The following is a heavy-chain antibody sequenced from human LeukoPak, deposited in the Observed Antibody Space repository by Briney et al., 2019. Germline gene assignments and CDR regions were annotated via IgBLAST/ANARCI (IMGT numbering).Heavy chain of an antibody. J-gene: IGHJ6*03. CDR2: INPNSGGT. V-gene: IGHV1-2*02. CDR3: ARMTYDGVDRYFDWNRPGDMDV. D-gene: IGHD3-9*01. Sequence: ASVKVPCKASGYTFTGYYMHWVRQAPGQGLEWMGWINPNSGGTNYAQKFQGRVTMTRDTSISTAYMELSRLRSDDTAVYYCARMTYDGVDRYFDWNRPGDMDVWGKGTTVTVSS. CDR1: GYTFTGYY.